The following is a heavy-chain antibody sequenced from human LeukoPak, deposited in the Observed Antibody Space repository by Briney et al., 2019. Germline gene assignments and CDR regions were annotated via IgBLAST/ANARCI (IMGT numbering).Heavy chain of an antibody. V-gene: IGHV1-3*01. CDR2: INAGNGNT. D-gene: IGHD1-26*01. J-gene: IGHJ5*02. CDR3: ARDRGVVGATRGNNWFDP. CDR1: GYTFTSYA. Sequence: GASVKVSCKASGYTFTSYAMHWVRQAPGQRLEWMGWINAGNGNTKYSQKFQGRVTITRDTSASTAYMELSSLRSEDTAVYYCARDRGVVGATRGNNWFDPWGQGTLVTVSS.